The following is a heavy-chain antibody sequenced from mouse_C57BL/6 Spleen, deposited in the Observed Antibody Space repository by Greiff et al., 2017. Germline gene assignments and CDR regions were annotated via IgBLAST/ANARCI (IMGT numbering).Heavy chain of an antibody. J-gene: IGHJ3*01. CDR3: AKEDSSGPFAY. Sequence: VKLQQSGPGLVAPSQSLSITCTVSGFSLTRYGVSWVRHPPGKGLEWLGVIWGDGSTNYHSALVSSLSISKDNSQSQVFFKLNSLQTDDTATYYCAKEDSSGPFAYWGQGTLVTVSA. V-gene: IGHV2-3*01. CDR1: GFSLTRYG. CDR2: IWGDGST. D-gene: IGHD3-2*02.